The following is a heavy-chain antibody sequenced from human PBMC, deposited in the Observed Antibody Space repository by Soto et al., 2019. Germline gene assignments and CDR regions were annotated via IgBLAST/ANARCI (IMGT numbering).Heavy chain of an antibody. CDR1: GFTFSSYE. D-gene: IGHD3-22*01. J-gene: IGHJ4*02. CDR3: AREDYYDSSGPFDY. Sequence: EVQLVESGGGLVQPGGSLRLSCAASGFTFSSYEMNWVRQAPGKGLEWVSYISSSGSTIYYADSVKGRFTISRDNAKNSLYLQMNSLRAEDTAVYYCAREDYYDSSGPFDYWGQGTLVTVSS. CDR2: ISSSGSTI. V-gene: IGHV3-48*03.